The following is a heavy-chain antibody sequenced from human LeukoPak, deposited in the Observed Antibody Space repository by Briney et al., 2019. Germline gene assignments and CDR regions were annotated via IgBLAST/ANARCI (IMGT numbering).Heavy chain of an antibody. CDR3: AKDTGAVVVIKLDY. D-gene: IGHD3-22*01. CDR1: GFTFSSYA. J-gene: IGHJ4*02. V-gene: IGHV3-23*01. CDR2: ISGSGSTT. Sequence: GGSLRLSCIASGFTFSSYAMSWVRQAPGKGLEWVSAISGSGSTTYYADSVKGRFTISRDNSKNTLYLQMNSLRAEDTVIYYCAKDTGAVVVIKLDYWGQGTLVTVSS.